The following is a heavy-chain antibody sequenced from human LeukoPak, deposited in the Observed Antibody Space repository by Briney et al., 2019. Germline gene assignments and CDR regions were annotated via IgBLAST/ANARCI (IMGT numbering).Heavy chain of an antibody. D-gene: IGHD4-17*01. CDR2: IYYSGST. CDR1: GGSISSYY. V-gene: IGHV4-59*08. J-gene: IGHJ5*02. CDR3: ARHESYGDANWFDP. Sequence: PSETLSLTCTVSGGSISSYYWSWIRQPPGKGLKWIGYIYYSGSTNYNPSLESRVIMSVDTSKNQFSLKLSSVTAADTAVYYCARHESYGDANWFDPWGQGTLVTVSS.